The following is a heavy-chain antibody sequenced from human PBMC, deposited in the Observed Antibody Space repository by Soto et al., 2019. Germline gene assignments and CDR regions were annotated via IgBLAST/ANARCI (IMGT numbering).Heavy chain of an antibody. V-gene: IGHV3-74*01. CDR1: EFAFNSDW. CDR2: IKGDGTPP. D-gene: IGHD2-8*01. CDR3: TRGILYRYGLDV. Sequence: LRLSCAASEFAFNSDWMHWVRHAPGKGLVWVSRIKGDGTPPNYADSVKGRFTISSDNANNTVYLEMNSLRVEDTAVYYCTRGILYRYGLDVWGQGTTVTVSS. J-gene: IGHJ6*02.